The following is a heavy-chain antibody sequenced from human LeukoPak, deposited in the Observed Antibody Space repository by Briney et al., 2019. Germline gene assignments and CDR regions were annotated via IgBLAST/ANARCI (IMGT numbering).Heavy chain of an antibody. CDR3: AAGEPFDY. D-gene: IGHD3-16*01. Sequence: PSETLSLTCAVYGGSFSGYYWSWIRQPPGKGLEWIGYIYYSGSTNYNPSLKSRVTISVDTSKNQFSLKLSSVTAADTAVYYCAAGEPFDYWGQGTLVTVSS. J-gene: IGHJ4*02. V-gene: IGHV4-59*01. CDR1: GGSFSGYY. CDR2: IYYSGST.